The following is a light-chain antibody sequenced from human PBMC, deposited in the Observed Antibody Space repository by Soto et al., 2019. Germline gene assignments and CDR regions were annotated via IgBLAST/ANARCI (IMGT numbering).Light chain of an antibody. J-gene: IGLJ1*01. CDR3: AAWDDSLTGHYV. Sequence: QSVLTQPPSASGTPGQRVSISCSGNSSNIGNNYVSWYQHLPGTAPKLLIYSNNQRPSGVPDRFSGSKSGTSASLAISGLRSEDEADYYCAAWDDSLTGHYVCGAGTKVT. V-gene: IGLV1-47*01. CDR2: SNN. CDR1: SSNIGNNY.